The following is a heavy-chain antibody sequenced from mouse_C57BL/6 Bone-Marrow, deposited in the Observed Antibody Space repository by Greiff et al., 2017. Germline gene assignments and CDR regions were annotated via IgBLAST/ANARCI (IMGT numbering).Heavy chain of an antibody. CDR1: GFTFSSYG. Sequence: VQLKESGGDLVKPGGSLKLSCAASGFTFSSYGMSWVRQTPDKRLEWVATISSGGSYTYYPDSVKGRFTISRDNAKNTLYLQMSSLKSEDTAMDYCARLGNSAWFAYWGQGTLVTVSA. J-gene: IGHJ3*01. CDR3: ARLGNSAWFAY. D-gene: IGHD2-1*01. CDR2: ISSGGSYT. V-gene: IGHV5-6*01.